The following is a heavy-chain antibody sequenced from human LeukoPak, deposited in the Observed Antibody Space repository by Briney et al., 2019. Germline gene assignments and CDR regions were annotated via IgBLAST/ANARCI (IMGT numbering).Heavy chain of an antibody. Sequence: GGSLRLSCAASGFSFSDYAMSWVRQAPGKGLEWVSAVSASGASTYYADSVEGRFSISRENSKRTLYLQMNSLRAEDTAIYYCAKAGSRQLEDYWGQGTLVTISS. CDR3: AKAGSRQLEDY. J-gene: IGHJ4*02. CDR2: VSASGAST. V-gene: IGHV3-23*01. D-gene: IGHD1-1*01. CDR1: GFSFSDYA.